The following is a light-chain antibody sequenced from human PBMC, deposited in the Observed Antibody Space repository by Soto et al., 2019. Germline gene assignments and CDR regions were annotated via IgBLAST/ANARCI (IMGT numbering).Light chain of an antibody. CDR3: QQTYSTPPT. V-gene: IGKV3-15*01. J-gene: IGKJ1*01. CDR2: GAS. CDR1: QSVSSN. Sequence: IEMTQSPATLSVSPGEIATLSCRAGQSVSSNLAWYQQKPGQAPRLLIYGASTRATGIPARFSGSGSGTDFTLIITGLQPEDFATYYCQQTYSTPPTFGQGTKVDIK.